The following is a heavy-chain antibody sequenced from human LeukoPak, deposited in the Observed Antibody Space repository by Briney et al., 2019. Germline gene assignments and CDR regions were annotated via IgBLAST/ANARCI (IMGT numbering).Heavy chain of an antibody. CDR1: GYTFTSYG. V-gene: IGHV1-18*01. Sequence: ASVKVSYKASGYTFTSYGISWVRQAPGQGLEWMGWTSAYNGNTNYAQKLQGRVTMTTDTSTSTAYMELRSLRSDDTAVYYCAREYDLRYYGMDVWGQGTTVTVSS. CDR2: TSAYNGNT. J-gene: IGHJ6*02. D-gene: IGHD3-3*01. CDR3: AREYDLRYYGMDV.